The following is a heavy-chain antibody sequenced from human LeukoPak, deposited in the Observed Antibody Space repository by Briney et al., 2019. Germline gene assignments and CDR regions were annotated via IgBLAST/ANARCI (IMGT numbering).Heavy chain of an antibody. CDR1: GFTFTGYA. Sequence: GGSLRLSCAASGFTFTGYAMSWVRQAPGKGLEWVSGINGIGGGTNSAHPVKGRFTMSRDNSKNTLYLQMNSLRAEVTAVYYCAKDPHYDSSGYYEDWGQGTLVTVSS. CDR2: INGIGGGT. V-gene: IGHV3-23*01. J-gene: IGHJ4*02. CDR3: AKDPHYDSSGYYED. D-gene: IGHD3-22*01.